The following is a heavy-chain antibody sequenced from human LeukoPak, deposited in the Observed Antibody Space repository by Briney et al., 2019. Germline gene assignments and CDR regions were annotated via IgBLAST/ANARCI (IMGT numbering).Heavy chain of an antibody. Sequence: GGSLRLSCAASEFTFSSYEMNWVRKAPGKGLEWVSYISSSGSTIYYADSVKGRFTISRDNAKNSLYLQMNSLRAEDTAVYYCARDRSSGSWYENWFDPWGQGTLVTVSS. D-gene: IGHD6-13*01. CDR3: ARDRSSGSWYENWFDP. V-gene: IGHV3-48*03. CDR1: EFTFSSYE. J-gene: IGHJ5*02. CDR2: ISSSGSTI.